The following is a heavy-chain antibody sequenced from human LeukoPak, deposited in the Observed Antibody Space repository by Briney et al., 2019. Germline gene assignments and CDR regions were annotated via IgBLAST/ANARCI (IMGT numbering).Heavy chain of an antibody. D-gene: IGHD6-13*01. J-gene: IGHJ4*02. V-gene: IGHV3-30*04. CDR1: GFIFSAYA. Sequence: GGSLRLSCAASGFIFSAYAMHWVRQAPGKGLEWVALISYDGSNNYYTDSLKGRFTISRDNSKNTLYLQMNSLRTEDTAVYYCARGYPSSEVDSWGQGTLVTVSS. CDR2: ISYDGSNN. CDR3: ARGYPSSEVDS.